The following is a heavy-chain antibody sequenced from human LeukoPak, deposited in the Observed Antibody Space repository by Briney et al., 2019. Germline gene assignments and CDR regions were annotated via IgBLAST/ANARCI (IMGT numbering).Heavy chain of an antibody. CDR3: ARAVSSSWPPYYYYYMDV. Sequence: SQTLSLTCAISGDSVSSNSAAWNWIRQSPSRGLEWLGRTYYRSKWYNDYAVSVKSRITINPDTSKNQFSLQLNSVTPEDTAVYYCARAVSSSWPPYYYYYMDVWGKGTTVTVSS. V-gene: IGHV6-1*01. J-gene: IGHJ6*03. CDR1: GDSVSSNSAA. D-gene: IGHD6-13*01. CDR2: TYYRSKWYN.